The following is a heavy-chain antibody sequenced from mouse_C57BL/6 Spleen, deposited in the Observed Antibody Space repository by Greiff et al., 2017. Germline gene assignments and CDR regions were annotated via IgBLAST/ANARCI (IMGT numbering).Heavy chain of an antibody. Sequence: QVQLQQSGAELVRPGTSVKVSCKASGYAFTNYLIEWVKQRPGQGLEWIGVINPGSGGTNYNEKFKGKATLTADKSSSTAYMQLSSLTSEDSAVYFCARSDDYYFDYWGQGTTLTVSS. CDR1: GYAFTNYL. CDR2: INPGSGGT. J-gene: IGHJ2*01. V-gene: IGHV1-54*01. D-gene: IGHD2-4*01. CDR3: ARSDDYYFDY.